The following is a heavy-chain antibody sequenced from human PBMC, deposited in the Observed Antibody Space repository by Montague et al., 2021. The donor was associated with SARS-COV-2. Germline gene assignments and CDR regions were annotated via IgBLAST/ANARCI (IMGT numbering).Heavy chain of an antibody. D-gene: IGHD3-3*01. CDR1: GXSISDSNFH. CDR2: LYYSGAT. V-gene: IGHV4-39*07. J-gene: IGHJ6*02. Sequence: SETLSLTCTVSGXSISDSNFHWGWIRQPPGKGLEWIGTLYYSGATYYNPSLKSRVTTSMDTSKNQFSLKLSSVTAADTAVYYCARLARGEYYDLWSGSHEYPHYYYSMDVWGQGTTVPVSS. CDR3: ARLARGEYYDLWSGSHEYPHYYYSMDV.